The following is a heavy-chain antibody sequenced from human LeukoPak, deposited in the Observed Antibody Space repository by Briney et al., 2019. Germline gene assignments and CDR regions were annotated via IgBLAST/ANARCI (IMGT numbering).Heavy chain of an antibody. V-gene: IGHV1-69*04. J-gene: IGHJ4*02. CDR3: ARAPPRYDFWSGYYFPI. Sequence: SVKVSCKAYGGTFSSYAISWVRQAPGQGLEWMGRIIPILGIANYAQKFQGRVTITADKSTSTAYMELSSLRSEDTAVYYCARAPPRYDFWSGYYFPIWGQGTLVTVSS. D-gene: IGHD3-3*01. CDR1: GGTFSSYA. CDR2: IIPILGIA.